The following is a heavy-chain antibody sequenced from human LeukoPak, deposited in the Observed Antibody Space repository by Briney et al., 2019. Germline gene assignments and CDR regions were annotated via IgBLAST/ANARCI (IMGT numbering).Heavy chain of an antibody. Sequence: GGSLRLSCVASGFTFTNCAMTWVRQAPGKGLQWVSQISGTGGATWYAGFARDRFTISRDNSKKTLYLQMSGLRVEDTAMYYCVKDPRDTYGTNWFVSWGQGTLLIVSS. J-gene: IGHJ5*01. CDR2: ISGTGGAT. D-gene: IGHD2-21*01. CDR3: VKDPRDTYGTNWFVS. CDR1: GFTFTNCA. V-gene: IGHV3-23*01.